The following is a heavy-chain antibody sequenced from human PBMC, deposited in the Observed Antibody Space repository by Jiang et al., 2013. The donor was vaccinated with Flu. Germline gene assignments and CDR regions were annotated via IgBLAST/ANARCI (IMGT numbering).Heavy chain of an antibody. CDR2: MNPDGSAK. CDR3: TRDRGYSSYDY. Sequence: EVQLVESGGGLVQSGGSLRLSCAASGFTFNTAWMSWVRQAPGKGLEWVAGMNPDGSAKYYLDSVKGRFTISRDNTKSSLFLEMDSLTAEDTAVYFCTRDRGYSSYDYWGQGTVVTVSS. V-gene: IGHV3-7*03. D-gene: IGHD5-18*01. J-gene: IGHJ4*02. CDR1: GFTFNTAW.